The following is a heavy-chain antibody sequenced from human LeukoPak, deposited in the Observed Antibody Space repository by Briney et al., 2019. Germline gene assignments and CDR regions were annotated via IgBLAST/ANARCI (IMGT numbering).Heavy chain of an antibody. CDR3: ARAVGSSLGAFDI. CDR2: IWYDGSNK. V-gene: IGHV3-33*01. CDR1: GFTFSTYG. Sequence: GRSLRLSCAASGFTFSTYGMHWVRQAPGKGLEWVAVIWYDGSNKYSADSVKGRFTISRDNSKNTLYLQMNSLRAEDTAVYYCARAVGSSLGAFDIWGQGTMATVSS. D-gene: IGHD4-23*01. J-gene: IGHJ3*02.